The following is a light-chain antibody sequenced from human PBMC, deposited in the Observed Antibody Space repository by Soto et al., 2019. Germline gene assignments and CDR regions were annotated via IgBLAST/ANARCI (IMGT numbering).Light chain of an antibody. J-gene: IGKJ1*01. Sequence: EIVLTQSPGTLSLSPGERATLSCRASQNVGSRYLAWYQQKPGQAPRLLIYGTSNRATGLPDRFSGSGSGTDFRLTLSSLEPGDLAVYYCQQYGSSPRTFGQGTKVEIK. V-gene: IGKV3-20*01. CDR2: GTS. CDR3: QQYGSSPRT. CDR1: QNVGSRY.